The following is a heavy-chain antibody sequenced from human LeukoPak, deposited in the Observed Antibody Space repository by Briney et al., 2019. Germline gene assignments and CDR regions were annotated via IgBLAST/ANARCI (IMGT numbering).Heavy chain of an antibody. Sequence: GGSLRLSCAASGFTFSSYWMIWVRQAPGKGLEWVANIKQDGSEKYYVDSVKGRFTISRDNAKNSVYLQMNSLRAEDTAVYYCAKSRVYFGRVVWYFDYWGQGTLVTVSS. CDR2: IKQDGSEK. J-gene: IGHJ4*02. CDR3: AKSRVYFGRVVWYFDY. CDR1: GFTFSSYW. D-gene: IGHD3-16*01. V-gene: IGHV3-7*03.